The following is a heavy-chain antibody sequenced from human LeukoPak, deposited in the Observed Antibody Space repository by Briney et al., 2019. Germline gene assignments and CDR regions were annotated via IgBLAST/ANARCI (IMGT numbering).Heavy chain of an antibody. J-gene: IGHJ6*02. CDR2: IYYSGST. Sequence: SETLSLTCTVSGGSISSSSYYWGWIRQPPGKGLEWIGRIYYSGSTYYNPSLKSRVTISVDTSKNQFSLKLSSVTAADTAVYYCARLTMVRGVYGMDVWGQGTTVTVSS. D-gene: IGHD3-10*01. CDR3: ARLTMVRGVYGMDV. V-gene: IGHV4-39*01. CDR1: GGSISSSSYY.